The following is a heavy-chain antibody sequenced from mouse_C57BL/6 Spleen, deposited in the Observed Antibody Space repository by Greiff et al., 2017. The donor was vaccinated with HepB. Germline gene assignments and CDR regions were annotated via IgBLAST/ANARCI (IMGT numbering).Heavy chain of an antibody. CDR3: ARGSYYSNYDWFAY. CDR1: GYSITSGYY. D-gene: IGHD2-5*01. J-gene: IGHJ3*01. Sequence: ESGPGLVKPSQSLSLTCSVTGYSITSGYYWNWIRQFPGNKLEWMGYISYDGSNNYNPSLKNRISITRDTSKNQFFLKLNSVTTEDTATYYCARGSYYSNYDWFAYWGQGTLVTVSA. V-gene: IGHV3-6*01. CDR2: ISYDGSN.